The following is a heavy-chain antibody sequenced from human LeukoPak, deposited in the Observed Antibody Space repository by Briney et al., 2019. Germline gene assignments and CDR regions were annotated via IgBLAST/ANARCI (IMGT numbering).Heavy chain of an antibody. CDR1: GYTFTNYG. V-gene: IGHV1-18*01. D-gene: IGHD3-3*01. CDR2: ISAYNGNI. CDR3: ARDLGVLRFLEWPYGMDV. J-gene: IGHJ6*02. Sequence: ASVKVSCKASGYTFTNYGISWVRQAPGLGLEWMGSISAYNGNIDYAQKLQGRVTMTTDTSTRTAYMELRSLRSDDTAVYYCARDLGVLRFLEWPYGMDVWGQGTTVTVSS.